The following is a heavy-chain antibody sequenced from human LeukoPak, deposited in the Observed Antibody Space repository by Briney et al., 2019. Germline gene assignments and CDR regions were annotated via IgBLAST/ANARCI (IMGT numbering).Heavy chain of an antibody. J-gene: IGHJ4*02. CDR3: ARESVVPAPVDY. D-gene: IGHD2-2*01. Sequence: SQTLSLTCTFSGGSHSRGSYYWSWIRQPAGRVLEWIGHIHTSGSTNSNPYLRSRVTISVDKSKNQFSLKLSSVSAADSAVYYCARESVVPAPVDYWGQGTLVTVSS. V-gene: IGHV4-61*09. CDR1: GGSHSRGSYY. CDR2: IHTSGST.